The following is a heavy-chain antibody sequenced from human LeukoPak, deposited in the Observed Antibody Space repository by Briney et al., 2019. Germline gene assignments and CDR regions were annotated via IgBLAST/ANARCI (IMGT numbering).Heavy chain of an antibody. V-gene: IGHV4-59*01. CDR1: GDSISSYY. Sequence: PSETLSLTCTVSGDSISSYYWSWIRQPPGKGLEWIGYIYYSGSTNYNPSLKSRVTISVDTSKNQFSLKLSSVTAADTAVYYCARVQGYCSSTSCPNWFDPWGQGTLVTVSS. CDR2: IYYSGST. J-gene: IGHJ5*02. D-gene: IGHD2-2*01. CDR3: ARVQGYCSSTSCPNWFDP.